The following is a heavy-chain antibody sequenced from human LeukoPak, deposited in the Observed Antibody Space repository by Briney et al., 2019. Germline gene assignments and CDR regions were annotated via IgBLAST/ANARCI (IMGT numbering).Heavy chain of an antibody. CDR1: GFTFSSYA. J-gene: IGHJ6*02. D-gene: IGHD3-10*01. CDR3: ARDDHLWFGELFNCMDV. Sequence: PGGSLRLSCAASGFTFSSYAMHWVRQAPGKGLEWVAVISYDGSNKYYADSVKGRFTISRDNSKNTLYLQMNSLRAEDTAVYYCARDDHLWFGELFNCMDVWGQGTTVTVSS. CDR2: ISYDGSNK. V-gene: IGHV3-30-3*01.